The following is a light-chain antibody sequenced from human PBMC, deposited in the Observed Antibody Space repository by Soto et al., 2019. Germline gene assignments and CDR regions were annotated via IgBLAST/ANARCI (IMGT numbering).Light chain of an antibody. Sequence: DIQMTQSPSTLSASVGDRVTITCRASQSISSWLAWYQQKPGKAPKVLIYKASSLESGVPSRFSGSGSGTEFTLTISSLQPDDFATYYCQQYNSYWTFRQGTKVEIK. CDR3: QQYNSYWT. J-gene: IGKJ1*01. CDR1: QSISSW. CDR2: KAS. V-gene: IGKV1-5*03.